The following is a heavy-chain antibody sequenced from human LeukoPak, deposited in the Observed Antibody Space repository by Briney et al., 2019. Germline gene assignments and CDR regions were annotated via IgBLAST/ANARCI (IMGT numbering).Heavy chain of an antibody. Sequence: GESLKISCKGSGYSFTSYWIGWVRQMPGKGLEWMGTIYPGDSDTRYSPSFQGQVTISADKSISTAYLQWSSLKASDTAMYYCARHAYYYDSSGYYRLDYWGQGTLVTVSS. CDR2: IYPGDSDT. CDR3: ARHAYYYDSSGYYRLDY. J-gene: IGHJ4*02. V-gene: IGHV5-51*01. CDR1: GYSFTSYW. D-gene: IGHD3-22*01.